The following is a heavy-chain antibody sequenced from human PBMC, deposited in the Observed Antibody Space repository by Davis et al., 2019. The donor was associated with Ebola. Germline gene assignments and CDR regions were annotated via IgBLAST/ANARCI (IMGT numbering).Heavy chain of an antibody. J-gene: IGHJ5*02. CDR3: ARLAGPGNWFDP. V-gene: IGHV4-34*01. D-gene: IGHD6-19*01. CDR2: IYYSGST. Sequence: PSETLSLTCAVYGGSFSGYYWSWIRQPPGKGLEWIGSIYYSGSTYYNPSLKSRVTISVDTSKNQFSLKLSSVTAAYTAVYYCARLAGPGNWFDPWGQGTLVTVSS. CDR1: GGSFSGYY.